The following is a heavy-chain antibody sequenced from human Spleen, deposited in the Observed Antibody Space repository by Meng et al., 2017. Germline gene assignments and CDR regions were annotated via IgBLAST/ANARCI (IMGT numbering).Heavy chain of an antibody. J-gene: IGHJ6*02. Sequence: ASVKVSCKASGYTFTSYPMNWVRQAPGQGLEWMGWISTYNANTKYAQKFQDRVTMTTDTSTSTAYMDLRSLTSDDTAVYFCARDPYYDSSAYSPHYYYGMDVWGQGTTVTVSS. CDR3: ARDPYYDSSAYSPHYYYGMDV. V-gene: IGHV1-18*01. CDR2: ISTYNANT. D-gene: IGHD3-22*01. CDR1: GYTFTSYP.